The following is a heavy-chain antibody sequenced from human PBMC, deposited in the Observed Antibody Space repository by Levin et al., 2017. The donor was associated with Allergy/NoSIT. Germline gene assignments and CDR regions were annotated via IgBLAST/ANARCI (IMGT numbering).Heavy chain of an antibody. CDR2: ISGSGGST. CDR3: ARSTRYYDFCLDV. Sequence: PGGSLRLSCAASGFTFSSYAMSWVRQAPGKGLEWVSAISGSGGSTYYADSVKGRFTISRDNSKNTLYLQMNSLRAEDTAVYYCARSTRYYDFCLDVWGQGTTVTVSS. V-gene: IGHV3-23*01. D-gene: IGHD3-3*01. CDR1: GFTFSSYA. J-gene: IGHJ6*02.